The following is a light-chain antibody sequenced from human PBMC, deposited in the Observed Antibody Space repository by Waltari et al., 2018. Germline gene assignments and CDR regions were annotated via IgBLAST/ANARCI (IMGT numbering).Light chain of an antibody. CDR1: NIESKS. Sequence: SYVLTQPPSVSVAPGQTARISCGGNNIESKSVHWYQQKPGQAPVLVVYEDSDRPSGFPGRFSGSNSGNTATLTISRVEAGDEADYYCQVWDSNSDHLYVFGTGTEVTVL. V-gene: IGLV3-21*02. CDR2: EDS. CDR3: QVWDSNSDHLYV. J-gene: IGLJ1*01.